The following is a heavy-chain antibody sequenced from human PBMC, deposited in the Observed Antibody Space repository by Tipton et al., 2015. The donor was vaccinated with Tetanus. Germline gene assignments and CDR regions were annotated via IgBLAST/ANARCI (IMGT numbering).Heavy chain of an antibody. J-gene: IGHJ4*02. CDR2: ISAYNGNT. CDR1: GYTFTSYG. V-gene: IGHV1-18*04. CDR3: AWEAPYYCDR. Sequence: QVQLVQSGAEVKKPGASVKVSCKASGYTFTSYGISWVRQAPGQGLEWMGWISAYNGNTDYAQKLQGRVTMTTDTSTRTAYIEVGGQRSYYAGVCCCAWEAPYYCDRWAQGPLVPVSS.